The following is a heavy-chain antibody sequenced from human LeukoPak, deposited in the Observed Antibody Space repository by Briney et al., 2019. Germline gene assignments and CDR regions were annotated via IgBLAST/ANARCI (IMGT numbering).Heavy chain of an antibody. CDR2: IYSGGNT. D-gene: IGHD2-2*01. Sequence: GGSLRLSCAASGFTVSSSYMSWVRQAPGKGLEWVSFIYSGGNTYYADSVKGRFTISRDNSKNTLYLQMNSLRAEDTAVYYCAKDPRDMYCSSTSCYVTDYWGQGTLVTVSS. CDR3: AKDPRDMYCSSTSCYVTDY. CDR1: GFTVSSSY. V-gene: IGHV3-53*01. J-gene: IGHJ4*02.